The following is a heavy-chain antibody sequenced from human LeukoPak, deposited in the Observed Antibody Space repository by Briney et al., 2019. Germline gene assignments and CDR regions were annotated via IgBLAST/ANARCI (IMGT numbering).Heavy chain of an antibody. CDR1: GFTFSYYG. Sequence: PGGSLRLSCAASGFTFSYYGMHWVRQAPGKGLEWVAFIRYDESKKFYGDSVKGRSTISRDNSKNTLYLQMNSLRTEDTAVYYCAKSHLPNAYSGTYYCDYWGQGTLVTVSS. D-gene: IGHD1-26*01. V-gene: IGHV3-30*02. CDR3: AKSHLPNAYSGTYYCDY. J-gene: IGHJ4*02. CDR2: IRYDESKK.